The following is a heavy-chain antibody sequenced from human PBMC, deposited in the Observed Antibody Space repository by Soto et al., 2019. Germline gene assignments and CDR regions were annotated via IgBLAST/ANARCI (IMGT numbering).Heavy chain of an antibody. D-gene: IGHD2-2*01. CDR1: GFTFRSYG. CDR3: ARAGSTSFYYYYYGMDV. V-gene: IGHV3-48*02. CDR2: IRSSSSTI. Sequence: GSLRLPCAASGFTFRSYGIHWVRQAPGKGLEWVSYIRSSSSTIYYADSVKGRFTISRDNSKNSLYLQMNSLRDEDTAVYYCARAGSTSFYYYYYGMDVWGQGTTVTVSS. J-gene: IGHJ6*02.